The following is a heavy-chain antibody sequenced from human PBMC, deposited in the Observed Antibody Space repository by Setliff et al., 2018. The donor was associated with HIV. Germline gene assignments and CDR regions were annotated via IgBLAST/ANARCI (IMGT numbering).Heavy chain of an antibody. CDR2: MFYSGTT. J-gene: IGHJ6*02. V-gene: IGHV4-31*03. CDR1: GDSVTSGGFF. D-gene: IGHD3-3*01. CDR3: ARITIFVPGNPYFYGMGV. Sequence: PSETLSLTCSVSGDSVTSGGFFWSWIRQRPEKGLEWIGHMFYSGTTYYSPSLKSRVRISRDTSENQFSLKLTYVTAADTAAYYCARITIFVPGNPYFYGMGVWGQGTTVTVSS.